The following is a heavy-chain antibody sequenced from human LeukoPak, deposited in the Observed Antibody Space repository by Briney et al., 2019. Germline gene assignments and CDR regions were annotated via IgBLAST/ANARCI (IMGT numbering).Heavy chain of an antibody. J-gene: IGHJ4*02. CDR3: ARSSARRLDY. CDR2: IYTSGTT. D-gene: IGHD6-6*01. V-gene: IGHV4-4*07. Sequence: SETLSLTCAVSGGSISSYYWSWIRQPAGKGLEWIGRIYTSGTTNYNPSLKSRVTMSVDTSKNQFSLNLNSVTAADTAVYYCARSSARRLDYWGQGTLVTVSS. CDR1: GGSISSYY.